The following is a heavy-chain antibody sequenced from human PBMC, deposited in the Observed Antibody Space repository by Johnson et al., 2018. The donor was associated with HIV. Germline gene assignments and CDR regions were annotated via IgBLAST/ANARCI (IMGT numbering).Heavy chain of an antibody. D-gene: IGHD6-6*01. CDR1: GFTFSYYA. CDR2: ISYDGSNK. Sequence: QVQLVESGGGVVQPGRSMRLSCAASGFTFSYYAMHWVRQAPGKGLEWVAVISYDGSNKYYADSVKGRFTISRDNSKNRLNLQMNGLRAEDTAVYHCARDRASPSTSDAFDIWGQGTMVTVSS. V-gene: IGHV3-30*04. CDR3: ARDRASPSTSDAFDI. J-gene: IGHJ3*02.